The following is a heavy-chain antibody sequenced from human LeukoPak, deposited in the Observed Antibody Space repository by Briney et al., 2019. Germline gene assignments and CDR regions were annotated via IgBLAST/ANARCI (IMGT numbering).Heavy chain of an antibody. CDR3: ARGDPHADL. CDR2: ITISGHTK. Sequence: SGGSLRLSCAASGVDLSTYEMNWVRQAPGKGLEWIADITISGHTKNYADSVKGRFTISRDNARTSLYLQMNSLRVEDTGVYYCARGDPHADLWGQGTLVTVSS. CDR1: GVDLSTYE. J-gene: IGHJ5*02. V-gene: IGHV3-48*03.